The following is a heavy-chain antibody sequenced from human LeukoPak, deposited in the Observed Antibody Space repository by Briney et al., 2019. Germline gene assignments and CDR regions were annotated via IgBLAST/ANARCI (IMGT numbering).Heavy chain of an antibody. Sequence: ASVNVSCKASGYTFTSYDINWVQQATGQGLEWMGWMNPNSGNTGYAQKFQGRVTITRNTSISTAYMELRSLRSEDTAVYYCARGQIGEAFDIWGQGTMVTVSS. CDR3: ARGQIGEAFDI. D-gene: IGHD3-16*01. J-gene: IGHJ3*02. CDR1: GYTFTSYD. CDR2: MNPNSGNT. V-gene: IGHV1-8*03.